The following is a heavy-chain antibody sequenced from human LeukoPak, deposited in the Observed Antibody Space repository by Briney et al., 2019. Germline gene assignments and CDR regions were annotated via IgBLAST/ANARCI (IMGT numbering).Heavy chain of an antibody. D-gene: IGHD3-10*01. J-gene: IGHJ4*02. CDR3: ARHGSGRDAGLDY. CDR2: IYFSGST. Sequence: SETLSLTCTVSGGSISSRTYSWRWIRQPPGKGLEWIGTIYFSGSTYYNPSLKSRVTISVDTSNNQFSLKLSSLTAADTAVYYCARHGSGRDAGLDYWGQGTLVTVSA. CDR1: GGSISSRTYS. V-gene: IGHV4-39*01.